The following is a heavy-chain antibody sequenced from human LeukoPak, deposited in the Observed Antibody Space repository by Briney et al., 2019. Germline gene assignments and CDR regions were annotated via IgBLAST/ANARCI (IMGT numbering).Heavy chain of an antibody. CDR1: GGSISSGGYY. D-gene: IGHD2-2*02. V-gene: IGHV4-61*08. CDR2: IYSSGNT. CDR3: ARRYTASPGERFDY. Sequence: PSETLSLTCTVSGGSISSGGYYWSWIRQHPGKGLEWIGYIYSSGNTNYNPSLNSRVTISLDTSKNQFSLMLRSLTAADTAVYYCARRYTASPGERFDYWGQGTLVTVSS. J-gene: IGHJ4*02.